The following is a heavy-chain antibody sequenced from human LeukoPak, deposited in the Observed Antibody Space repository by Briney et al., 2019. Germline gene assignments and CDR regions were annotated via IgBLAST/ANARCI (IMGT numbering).Heavy chain of an antibody. CDR1: GFTFSSYS. J-gene: IGHJ4*02. D-gene: IGHD5-12*01. CDR3: ASAMATIRALIN. Sequence: GGSLTLSCAASGFTFSSYSMNWVRQAPGKGLEWVSYIIGGGTTIYYADSVKGRFTISRDDAKNSLFPQMNSLRAEDTAVYYCASAMATIRALINWGQGTLVTVSS. CDR2: IIGGGTTI. V-gene: IGHV3-48*04.